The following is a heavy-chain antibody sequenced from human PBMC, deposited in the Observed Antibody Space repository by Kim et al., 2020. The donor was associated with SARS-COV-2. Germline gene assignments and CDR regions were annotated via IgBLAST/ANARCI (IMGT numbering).Heavy chain of an antibody. Sequence: SVKVSCKASGGTFSSYAISWVRQAPGQGLEWMGGIIPIFGTANYAQKFQGRVTITADESTSTAYMELSSLRSEDTAVYYCASGPSGSYTAFDIWGQGTMVTVSS. CDR3: ASGPSGSYTAFDI. J-gene: IGHJ3*02. CDR2: IIPIFGTA. CDR1: GGTFSSYA. V-gene: IGHV1-69*13. D-gene: IGHD1-26*01.